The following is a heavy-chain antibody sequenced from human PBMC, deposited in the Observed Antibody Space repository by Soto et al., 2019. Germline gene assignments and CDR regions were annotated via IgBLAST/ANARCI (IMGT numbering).Heavy chain of an antibody. D-gene: IGHD6-6*01. CDR1: GGSISSSSYY. CDR3: ARRIAARVLFGYYFDY. Sequence: PSETLSLTCTVSGGSISSSSYYWGWIRQPTGKGLEWIGSIYYSGSTYDNPSLKSRVTISVDTSKNQFSLKLSSVTAADTAVFSCARRIAARVLFGYYFDYWGQGPLVTASS. J-gene: IGHJ4*02. CDR2: IYYSGST. V-gene: IGHV4-39*01.